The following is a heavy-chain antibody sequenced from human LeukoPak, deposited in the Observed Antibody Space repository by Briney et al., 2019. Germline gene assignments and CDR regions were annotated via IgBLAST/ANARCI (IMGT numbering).Heavy chain of an antibody. CDR2: INHSGST. J-gene: IGHJ5*02. D-gene: IGHD3-9*01. Sequence: GSLRLSCAASGFTFSSYAMSWIRQPPGKGLEWIGEINHSGSTNYNPSLKSRVTISVDTSKNQFSLKLSSVTAADTAVYYCARGRYFDWSPRVWFDPWGQGTLVTVSS. CDR3: ARGRYFDWSPRVWFDP. V-gene: IGHV4-34*01. CDR1: GFTFSSYA.